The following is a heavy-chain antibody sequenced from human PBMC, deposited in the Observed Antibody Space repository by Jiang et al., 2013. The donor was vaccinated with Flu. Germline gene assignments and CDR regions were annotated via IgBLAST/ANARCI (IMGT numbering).Heavy chain of an antibody. D-gene: IGHD3-10*01. J-gene: IGHJ2*01. CDR1: GDSVSSNSAA. V-gene: IGHV6-1*01. Sequence: QTLSLTCAISGDSVSSNSAAWNWIRQSPSRGLEWLGRTYYRSKWYNDYAVSVKSRITINPDTSKNQFSLQLNSVTPEDTAVYYCAGDSVTTYYYGSGSPDWYFDLWGRGTLVTVSS. CDR2: TYYRSKWYN. CDR3: AGDSVTTYYYGSGSPDWYFDL.